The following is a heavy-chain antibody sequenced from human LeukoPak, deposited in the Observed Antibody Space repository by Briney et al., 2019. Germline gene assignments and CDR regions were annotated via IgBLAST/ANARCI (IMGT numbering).Heavy chain of an antibody. D-gene: IGHD4-17*01. V-gene: IGHV3-30*03. CDR2: ISYDGSNQ. CDR1: GFTFSSYG. CDR3: AFSAGVGDYDLKGAFDI. Sequence: GRSLRLACAASGFTFSSYGMHWVRQAPGKGLGLVAVISYDGSNQYYADSVKGRLTISRDNYKSTLYLQMNSLRAEDTAVYYCAFSAGVGDYDLKGAFDIWGQGTMVTVSS. J-gene: IGHJ3*02.